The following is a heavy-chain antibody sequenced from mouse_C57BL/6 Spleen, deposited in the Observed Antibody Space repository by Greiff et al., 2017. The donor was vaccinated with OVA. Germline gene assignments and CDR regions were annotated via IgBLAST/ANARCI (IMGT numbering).Heavy chain of an antibody. CDR2: INPNYGTT. CDR3: ARHDYYGSSFWYFDV. CDR1: GYSFTDYN. V-gene: IGHV1-39*01. Sequence: VQLKESGPELVKPGASVKISCKASGYSFTDYNMNWVKQSNGKSLEWIGVINPNYGTTSYNQKFKGKATLTVDQSSSTAYMQLNSLTSEDSAVYYCARHDYYGSSFWYFDVWGTGTTVTVSS. D-gene: IGHD1-1*01. J-gene: IGHJ1*03.